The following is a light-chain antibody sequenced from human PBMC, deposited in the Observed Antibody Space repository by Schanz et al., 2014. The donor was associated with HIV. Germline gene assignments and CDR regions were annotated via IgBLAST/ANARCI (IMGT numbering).Light chain of an antibody. Sequence: QSALTQPRSVSGSPGQSVAISCTGTSSDVGGYNYVSWYQQHPNKAPKLMIYDVSNRPSGVSNRFSGSKSGNTASLTISGLQAEDEADYYCSSYTSSSTRVFGGGTKLTVL. CDR2: DVS. CDR3: SSYTSSSTRV. V-gene: IGLV2-14*03. J-gene: IGLJ3*02. CDR1: SSDVGGYNY.